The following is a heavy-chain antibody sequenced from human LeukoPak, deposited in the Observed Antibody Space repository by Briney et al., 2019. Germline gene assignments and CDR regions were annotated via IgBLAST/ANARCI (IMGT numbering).Heavy chain of an antibody. J-gene: IGHJ4*02. CDR3: ARVCLGNCSGGVY. V-gene: IGHV3-74*01. CDR1: GFTFSSYW. D-gene: IGHD2-15*01. CDR2: INSDGSSS. Sequence: GGSLRLSCAASGFTFSSYWMHWVRQAPGKGLMWVSRINSDGSSSNYADSVKGRFTISRDNAKNTLYLQMKSLRAEDTAVYYCARVCLGNCSGGVYWGQGALVTVSS.